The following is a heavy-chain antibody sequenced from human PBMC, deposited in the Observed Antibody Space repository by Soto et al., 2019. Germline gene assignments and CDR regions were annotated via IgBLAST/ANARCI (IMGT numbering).Heavy chain of an antibody. CDR3: ARESPPEFDP. Sequence: LRLSCAASGFTVSSNYMSWVRQTPGKGLEWVSVIYSGGSTYYADSVKGRFTISRDNSKNALYLQMNSLRAEDTAVYYCARESPPEFDPWGQGTLVTVSS. CDR1: GFTVSSNY. J-gene: IGHJ5*02. V-gene: IGHV3-53*01. CDR2: IYSGGST.